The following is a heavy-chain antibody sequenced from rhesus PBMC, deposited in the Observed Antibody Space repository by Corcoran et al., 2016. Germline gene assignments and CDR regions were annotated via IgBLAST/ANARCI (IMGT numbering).Heavy chain of an antibody. Sequence: QVKLQQWGEGLVKPSETLSLTCAVYGGSISGYYWSWIRQPPGKGLEWIGNIDGNSASTNYHPSLKNRVTISKDTSKNQFSRELSSVTAADTAVYYCARGGGYSSSYLVDYWGQGVLVTVSS. CDR3: ARGGGYSSSYLVDY. CDR1: GGSISGYY. J-gene: IGHJ4*01. CDR2: IDGNSAST. D-gene: IGHD6-43*01. V-gene: IGHV4-73*01.